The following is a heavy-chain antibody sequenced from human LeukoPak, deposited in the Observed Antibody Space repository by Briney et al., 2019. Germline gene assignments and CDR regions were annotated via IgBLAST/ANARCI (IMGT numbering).Heavy chain of an antibody. D-gene: IGHD6-13*01. CDR2: IYYSGST. CDR3: ARGSSRWTLDY. CDR1: GGSISSSSYY. Sequence: SETLSLTCTVSGGSISSSSYYWGWIRQPPGKGLEWIGSIYYSGSTYYNPSLKSRVTISVDTSKNQFSLKLSSVTAADTAVYYCARGSSRWTLDYWGQGTLVTVSS. J-gene: IGHJ4*02. V-gene: IGHV4-39*07.